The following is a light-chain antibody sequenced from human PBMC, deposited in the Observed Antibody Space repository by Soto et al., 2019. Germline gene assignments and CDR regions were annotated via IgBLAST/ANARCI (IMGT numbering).Light chain of an antibody. CDR2: DAS. V-gene: IGKV3-15*01. CDR3: QQYNNWPPLT. J-gene: IGKJ4*01. Sequence: EIVMTQSPVTLSVSAGERATLSCRASKSVNSNLAWYQQKPGQAPRLLIYDASTRATGIPARFSGSGSGTEFTLTISSLQSEDFAGYYCQQYNNWPPLTFGGGTKVEIK. CDR1: KSVNSN.